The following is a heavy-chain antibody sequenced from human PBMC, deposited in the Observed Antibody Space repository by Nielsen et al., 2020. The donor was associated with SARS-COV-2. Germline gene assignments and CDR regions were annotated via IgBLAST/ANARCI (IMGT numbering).Heavy chain of an antibody. CDR3: ASYYCSSTSCWRYYYYGMDV. J-gene: IGHJ6*02. D-gene: IGHD2-2*01. V-gene: IGHV3-9*01. CDR2: ISWNSGSI. CDR1: GFTFDDYA. Sequence: SLKISCAASGFTFDDYAMHWVRQAPGKGLEWVSGISWNSGSIGYADSVKGRFTISRDNAKNSLYLQMNSLRAEDTAVYHCASYYCSSTSCWRYYYYGMDVWGQGTTVTVSS.